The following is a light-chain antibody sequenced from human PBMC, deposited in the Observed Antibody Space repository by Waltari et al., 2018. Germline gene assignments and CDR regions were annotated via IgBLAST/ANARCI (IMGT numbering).Light chain of an antibody. J-gene: IGKJ4*01. CDR1: QDVSTW. CDR2: GAS. V-gene: IGKV1-12*01. Sequence: DIQMTQSPSSVSASVGDRVTISCRASQDVSTWLAWYQQKPEKAPNLLIYGASSLQSGVPSRFSGSGSGTEFTLTINGLQPEDFATYYCQQTDSFPLTFGGGTKVEIK. CDR3: QQTDSFPLT.